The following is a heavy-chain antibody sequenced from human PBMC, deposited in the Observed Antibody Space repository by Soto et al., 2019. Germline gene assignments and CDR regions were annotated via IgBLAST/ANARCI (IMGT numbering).Heavy chain of an antibody. D-gene: IGHD1-26*01. CDR1: GYRFSTYW. CDR2: IYPGDSDT. V-gene: IGHV5-51*01. J-gene: IGHJ4*02. CDR3: ARLGGIVDTGTWIQ. Sequence: LKISCKASGYRFSTYWIGWVRQRPGKGPEWMAIIYPGDSDTRENPSFQGQVTISADKSSNTVHLQWRSLKASDTAIYYCARLGGIVDTGTWIQWGQGTPVTVSS.